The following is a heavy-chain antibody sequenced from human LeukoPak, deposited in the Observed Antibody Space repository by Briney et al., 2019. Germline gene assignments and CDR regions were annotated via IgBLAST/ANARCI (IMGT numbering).Heavy chain of an antibody. CDR2: ISYDGSNK. J-gene: IGHJ3*02. CDR3: ARGHGVVSASDDAFDI. CDR1: GITFSSYA. V-gene: IGHV3-30*04. Sequence: QSGGSLRLSCAASGITFSSYAMHWVRQAPGKGLEWVAVISYDGSNKYYADSVKGRFTISRDNSKNTLYLQMNSLRAEDTAVYYCARGHGVVSASDDAFDIWGQGTMVTVSS. D-gene: IGHD2-2*01.